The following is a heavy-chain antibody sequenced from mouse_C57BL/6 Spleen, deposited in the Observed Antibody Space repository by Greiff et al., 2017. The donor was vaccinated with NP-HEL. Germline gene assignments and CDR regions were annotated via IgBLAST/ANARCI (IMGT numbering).Heavy chain of an antibody. V-gene: IGHV3-6*01. D-gene: IGHD2-4*01. Sequence: VQLQQSGPGLVKPSQSLSLTCSVTGYSITSGYYWNWIRQFPGNKLEWMGYISYDGSNNYNPSLKNRISITRDTSKNQFFLKLNSVTTEDTATYYCARQKIYYEICYAMDYWGQGTSVTVSS. CDR1: GYSITSGYY. J-gene: IGHJ4*01. CDR3: ARQKIYYEICYAMDY. CDR2: ISYDGSN.